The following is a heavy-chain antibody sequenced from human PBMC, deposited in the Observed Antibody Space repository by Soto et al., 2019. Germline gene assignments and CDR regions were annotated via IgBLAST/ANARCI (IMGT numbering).Heavy chain of an antibody. D-gene: IGHD6-19*01. V-gene: IGHV4-31*03. CDR3: ARDSIPYSSGWVSSVGMDV. CDR2: IYYSGST. Sequence: SETLSLTCTVSGSSISSGGYYWSWIRQHPGKGLEWIGYIYYSGSTYYNPSLKSRVTISVDTSKNQFSLKLSSVTAADTAVYYCARDSIPYSSGWVSSVGMDVWGQGTTVTVSS. CDR1: GSSISSGGYY. J-gene: IGHJ6*02.